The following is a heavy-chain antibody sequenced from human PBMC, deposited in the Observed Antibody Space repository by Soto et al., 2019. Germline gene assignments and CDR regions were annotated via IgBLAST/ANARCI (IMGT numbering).Heavy chain of an antibody. D-gene: IGHD4-4*01. Sequence: QVQLVQSGAEVKTPGSSVIVSCKASGGTFSSYAISWVRQAPGQGLECMGGIIPIFGTADYAQKFQGRVTMTADESTSTAYMELSSLRSEDTAVYYCARDGGVYDYSPFDYWGQGTLVTVSS. CDR2: IIPIFGTA. CDR1: GGTFSSYA. V-gene: IGHV1-69*12. J-gene: IGHJ4*02. CDR3: ARDGGVYDYSPFDY.